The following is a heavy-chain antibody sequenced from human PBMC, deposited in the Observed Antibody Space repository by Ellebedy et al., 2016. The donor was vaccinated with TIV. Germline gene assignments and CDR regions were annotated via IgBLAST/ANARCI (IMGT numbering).Heavy chain of an antibody. V-gene: IGHV1-2*02. J-gene: IGHJ6*02. CDR1: GYTFTGYY. CDR3: ARPYSPALYGMDV. Sequence: AASVKVSCKASGYTFTGYYMHWVRHAPGQGLEWMGWINPNSGGTNYAQKFQGRVTLTADESTSTAYMELSSLRSEDTAVYYSARPYSPALYGMDVWGQGTTVTVSS. CDR2: INPNSGGT. D-gene: IGHD6-13*01.